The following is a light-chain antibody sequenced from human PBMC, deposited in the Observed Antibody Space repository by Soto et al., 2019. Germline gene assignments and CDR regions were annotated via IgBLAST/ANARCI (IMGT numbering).Light chain of an antibody. V-gene: IGKV3-20*01. CDR3: QQYGSSPLT. J-gene: IGKJ4*01. Sequence: EIVMTQSPATLSASPGERATLSCRASQGVSSSYLAWYQQKPGQAPRLLIYGASYRATGIPDRFSASASGTDFTLTISRLEPEDFAVYYCQQYGSSPLTFGGGTKVDIK. CDR2: GAS. CDR1: QGVSSSY.